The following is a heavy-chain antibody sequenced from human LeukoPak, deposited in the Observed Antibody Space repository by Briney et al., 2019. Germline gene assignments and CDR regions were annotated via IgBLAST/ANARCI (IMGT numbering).Heavy chain of an antibody. CDR1: GGSISSGYYY. D-gene: IGHD6-19*01. J-gene: IGHJ5*02. CDR3: ARHLTSGWFVPWFDP. Sequence: KASETLSLTCTVSGGSISSGYYYWGWIRQPPGRGLEWIGSIYYSGNTFYNPSLKSRVTISVDTSKNQFSLKLSSVTAADTAVYYCARHLTSGWFVPWFDPWGQGSLVTVSS. CDR2: IYYSGNT. V-gene: IGHV4-39*01.